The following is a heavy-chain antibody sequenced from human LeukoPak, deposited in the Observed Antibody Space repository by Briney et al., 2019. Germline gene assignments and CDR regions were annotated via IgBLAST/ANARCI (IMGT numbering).Heavy chain of an antibody. Sequence: GRSLRLSCAASGFTFSSYGMHWVRQAPGKGLEWVAVISYDGSNKYYADSVKGRFTISRDNSKNTLYLQMNSLRAEDTAVYYCAKDLGNCGGDCYSGDYWDQGTLVTVSS. V-gene: IGHV3-30*18. D-gene: IGHD2-21*02. CDR1: GFTFSSYG. J-gene: IGHJ4*02. CDR3: AKDLGNCGGDCYSGDY. CDR2: ISYDGSNK.